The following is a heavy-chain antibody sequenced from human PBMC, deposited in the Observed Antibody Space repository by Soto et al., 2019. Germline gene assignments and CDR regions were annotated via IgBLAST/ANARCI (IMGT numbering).Heavy chain of an antibody. D-gene: IGHD6-13*01. CDR3: ARVPMSFRVAAAAPFDY. CDR1: GFTFNSYW. CDR2: INSDGSGT. Sequence: EVQLVESGGGLVQPGGSLRLSCAASGFTFNSYWMHCVRQAPGKGLEWVSRINSDGSGTSYADSVKGRFTISRYNAENTLYLQMNSLRAEDTAVYYCARVPMSFRVAAAAPFDYWGQGTLGNVST. J-gene: IGHJ4*02. V-gene: IGHV3-74*01.